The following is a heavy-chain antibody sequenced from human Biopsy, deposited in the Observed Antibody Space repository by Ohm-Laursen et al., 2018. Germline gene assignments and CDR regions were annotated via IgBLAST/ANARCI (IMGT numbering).Heavy chain of an antibody. Sequence: TLSLTCAVNGESSSGYFWNWIRQPPGKGLEWIGEINQSGSTKYNPSLKRRATLSADSSNSQFSLRLTSVTAADTAIYFCARGSGYFKLDVWGQGTTVTVSS. J-gene: IGHJ6*02. V-gene: IGHV4-34*01. D-gene: IGHD5-12*01. CDR3: ARGSGYFKLDV. CDR1: GESSSGYF. CDR2: INQSGST.